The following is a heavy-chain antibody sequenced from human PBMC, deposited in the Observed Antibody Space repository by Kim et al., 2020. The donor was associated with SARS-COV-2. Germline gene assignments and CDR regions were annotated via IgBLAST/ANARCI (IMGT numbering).Heavy chain of an antibody. V-gene: IGHV3-48*03. J-gene: IGHJ4*02. Sequence: GGSLRLSCAASGFTFSGYEMNWVRQAPGKGLEWIAYIHSGGSTIFYADSVKGRLTISRDNAKNSLYLQMNGLRAEDTALYYCVRGGRGGHNSFPDFDYWGQGTTVTVSS. D-gene: IGHD5-12*01. CDR2: IHSGGSTI. CDR3: VRGGRGGHNSFPDFDY. CDR1: GFTFSGYE.